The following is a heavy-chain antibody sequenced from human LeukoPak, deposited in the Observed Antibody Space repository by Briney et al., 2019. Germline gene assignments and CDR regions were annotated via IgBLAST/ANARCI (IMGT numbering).Heavy chain of an antibody. CDR3: ARDLAHPGSRRTGFDP. J-gene: IGHJ5*02. V-gene: IGHV1-2*02. CDR1: GYTFTGYY. CDR2: INPNSGGT. D-gene: IGHD1-1*01. Sequence: ASVKVSCKASGYTFTGYYMHWVRQAPGQGLEWMGWINPNSGGTNYAQKFQGRVTMTRDTSISTAYMELSRLRSDDTAVYYCARDLAHPGSRRTGFDPWGQGTLVTVSS.